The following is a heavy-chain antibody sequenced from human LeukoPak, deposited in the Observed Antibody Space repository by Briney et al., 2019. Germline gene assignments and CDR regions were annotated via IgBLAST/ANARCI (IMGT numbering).Heavy chain of an antibody. CDR2: INPNSGGT. J-gene: IGHJ4*02. CDR1: GCIFTGYY. V-gene: IGHV1-2*02. CDR3: TRAASGTYSFDY. D-gene: IGHD6-13*01. Sequence: ASVKVSCKASGCIFTGYYMHWVRQAPGQGLEWMGWINPNSGGTNYAQKFQGRVTMTRDTSINTAYMELSRLRSDDTAVYYCTRAASGTYSFDYWGQGALVTVSS.